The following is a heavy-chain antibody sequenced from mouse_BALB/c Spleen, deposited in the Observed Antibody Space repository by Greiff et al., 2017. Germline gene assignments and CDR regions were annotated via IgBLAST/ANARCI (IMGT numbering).Heavy chain of an antibody. J-gene: IGHJ2*01. CDR3: ARGGDYDPFDY. CDR1: GYSITSDYA. Sequence: EVKLEESGPGLVKPSQSLSLTCTVTGYSITSDYAWNWIRQFPGNKLEWMGYISYSGSTSYNPSLKSRISITRDTSKNQFFLQLNSVTTEDTATYYCARGGDYDPFDYWGQGTTLTVSS. D-gene: IGHD2-4*01. V-gene: IGHV3-2*02. CDR2: ISYSGST.